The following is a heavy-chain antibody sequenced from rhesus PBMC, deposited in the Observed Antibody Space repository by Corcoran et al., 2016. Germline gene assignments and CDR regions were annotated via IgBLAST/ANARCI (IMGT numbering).Heavy chain of an antibody. CDR3: AAVEVEYCTGSGCYWNYFGY. Sequence: QEQLVQSGAEVKKPGASVKVSCKASGYIFTSYVISWLRQAPGQGFEWMGGILPGYGRTSYAQKFQGRVTITADVSTRTVYMELSSLRSEDMAVYYCAAVEVEYCTGSGCYWNYFGYWGQGVLVTVSS. CDR1: GYIFTSYV. CDR2: ILPGYGRT. D-gene: IGHD2-21*01. V-gene: IGHV1-70*01. J-gene: IGHJ4*01.